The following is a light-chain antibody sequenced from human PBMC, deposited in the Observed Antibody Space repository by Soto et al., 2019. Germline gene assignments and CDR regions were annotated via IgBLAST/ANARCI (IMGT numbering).Light chain of an antibody. CDR1: PDVSISY. J-gene: IGKJ5*01. CDR3: QPYGSSPIT. V-gene: IGKV3D-20*01. Sequence: EIVLTQSPATLSFSPGDRSTLSYVAIPDVSISYVAWYQQKSGLAPRLLIHDASSRSTVIPDRFSGSKSGTDFTLNIRRLEPEDAGVYYCQPYGSSPITFGQGTPLEIK. CDR2: DAS.